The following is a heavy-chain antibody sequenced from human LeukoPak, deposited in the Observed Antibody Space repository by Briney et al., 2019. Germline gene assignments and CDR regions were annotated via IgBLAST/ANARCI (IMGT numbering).Heavy chain of an antibody. CDR1: GFTFNNHA. V-gene: IGHV3-30-3*01. CDR3: AREGYSYGWLTY. D-gene: IGHD5-18*01. CDR2: ISYDADNK. J-gene: IGHJ4*02. Sequence: GGSLRLSCAASGFTFNNHALHWVRQAPGKGLEWVTAISYDADNKFYADSVKGRLTVSRDNSKSMMYLQMDSLKTEDTAVYYCAREGYSYGWLTYWGQGTLVTVSS.